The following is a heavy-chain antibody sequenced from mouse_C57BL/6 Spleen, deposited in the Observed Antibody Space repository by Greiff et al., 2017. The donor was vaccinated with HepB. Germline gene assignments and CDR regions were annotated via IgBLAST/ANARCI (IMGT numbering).Heavy chain of an antibody. CDR1: GFNIKDDY. CDR2: IDPENGDT. V-gene: IGHV14-4*01. D-gene: IGHD2-1*01. Sequence: EVKLVESGAELVRPGASVKLSCTASGFNIKDDYMHWVKQRPEQGLEWIGWIDPENGDTEYASKFQGKATITADTSSNTAYLQLSSLTSEDTAVYYCTVISLDDYWGQGTTLTVSS. J-gene: IGHJ2*01. CDR3: TVISLDDY.